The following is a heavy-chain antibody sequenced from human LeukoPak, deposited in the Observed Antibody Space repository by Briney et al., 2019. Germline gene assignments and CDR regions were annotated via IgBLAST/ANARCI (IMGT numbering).Heavy chain of an antibody. CDR3: ARRFGWLRFHWFDP. J-gene: IGHJ5*02. CDR1: GGTFSSYA. CDR2: SIRIFGTA. D-gene: IGHD5-12*01. V-gene: IGHV1-69*06. Sequence: SVKVSYKASGGTFSSYAISWVRQAPGQALEWMGGSIRIFGTANYAQKFQGRVTTTADTTTRTAYMELSSLRSEDTAVYYGARRFGWLRFHWFDPWGQGTLVTVSS.